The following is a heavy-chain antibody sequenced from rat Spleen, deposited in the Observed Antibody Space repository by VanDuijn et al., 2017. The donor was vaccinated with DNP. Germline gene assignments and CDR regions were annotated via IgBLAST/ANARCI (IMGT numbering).Heavy chain of an antibody. Sequence: QVQLKESGPGLVQPSQTLSLTCTVSGFSLTSNSVHWVRQPPGKGLEWVGTIWSGGTTDYYSALKSRLSISRDSSKSQVFLKMNSLQTEDTAIYFCTRFPGDYDDGSYYRYYWYFDFWGPGTMVTVSS. CDR1: GFSLTSNS. J-gene: IGHJ1*01. D-gene: IGHD1-12*02. V-gene: IGHV2-1*01. CDR2: IWSGGTT. CDR3: TRFPGDYDDGSYYRYYWYFDF.